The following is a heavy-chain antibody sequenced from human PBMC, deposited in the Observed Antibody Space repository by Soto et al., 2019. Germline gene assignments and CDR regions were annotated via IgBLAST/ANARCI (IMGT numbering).Heavy chain of an antibody. CDR2: INPSGGST. V-gene: IGHV1-46*03. Sequence: GASVKVSCKASGYTFTSYYMHWVRQAPGQGLEWMGIINPSGGSTSYAQKFQGRVTMTRDTSTSTVYMELSSLRSEDTAVYYCARDLNYYDSSGTKGYWGQGTLVTVYS. CDR1: GYTFTSYY. J-gene: IGHJ1*01. CDR3: ARDLNYYDSSGTKGY. D-gene: IGHD3-22*01.